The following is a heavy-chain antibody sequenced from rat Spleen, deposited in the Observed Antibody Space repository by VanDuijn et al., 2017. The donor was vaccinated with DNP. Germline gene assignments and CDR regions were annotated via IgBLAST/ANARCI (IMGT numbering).Heavy chain of an antibody. Sequence: EVQLVESGGGLVQPGRSMKLSCAASGFSFSDFDMAWVRQAPKKGLEWVATIAYDGCSIYYRGSVQGRFTISRDNAESTLYLQMDSLRSEDTATYYCTAELGGYWGQGVMVTVSS. CDR2: IAYDGCSI. D-gene: IGHD5-1*01. CDR3: TAELGGY. V-gene: IGHV5-7*01. CDR1: GFSFSDFD. J-gene: IGHJ2*01.